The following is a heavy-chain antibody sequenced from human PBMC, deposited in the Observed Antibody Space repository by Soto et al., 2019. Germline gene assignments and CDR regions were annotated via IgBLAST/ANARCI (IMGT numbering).Heavy chain of an antibody. CDR3: AREGFLEWSLYWGMDV. Sequence: ASVKVSCKASGYTFTGYYMHWVRQAPGQGLEWMGWINPNSGGTNYAQKFQGRVTMTRDTSISTAYMELSRLRSDDTAVYYCAREGFLEWSLYWGMDVRGQGTRVTASS. CDR1: GYTFTGYY. D-gene: IGHD3-3*01. CDR2: INPNSGGT. V-gene: IGHV1-2*02. J-gene: IGHJ6*02.